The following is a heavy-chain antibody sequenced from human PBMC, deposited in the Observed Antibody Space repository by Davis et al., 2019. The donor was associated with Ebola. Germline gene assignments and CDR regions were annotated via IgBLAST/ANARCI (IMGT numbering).Heavy chain of an antibody. Sequence: PGGSLRLSCAASGFTFSSYGMHWVRQAPGKGLEWVAVIWYDGSNKYYADSVKGRFTISRDNSKNTLYLQMNSLRAEDTAVYYCARGSGYSSGWLDYWGQGTLVTVSS. D-gene: IGHD6-19*01. CDR3: ARGSGYSSGWLDY. CDR2: IWYDGSNK. V-gene: IGHV3-33*01. J-gene: IGHJ4*02. CDR1: GFTFSSYG.